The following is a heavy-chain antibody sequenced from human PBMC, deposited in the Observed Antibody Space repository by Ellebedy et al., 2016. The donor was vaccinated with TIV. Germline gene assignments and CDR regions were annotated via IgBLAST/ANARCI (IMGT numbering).Heavy chain of an antibody. Sequence: GESLKISCSASGFLFSSYAMHLARQAPGKVLESVSAISSTGGSTHYADSVKGRFTISRDNSKNTLYLQMSSLRPEDTAVYYCAVVSCTYYFDCWGPGTLVTVSS. CDR1: GFLFSSYA. J-gene: IGHJ4*02. CDR2: ISSTGGST. V-gene: IGHV3-64D*09. D-gene: IGHD5/OR15-5a*01. CDR3: AVVSCTYYFDC.